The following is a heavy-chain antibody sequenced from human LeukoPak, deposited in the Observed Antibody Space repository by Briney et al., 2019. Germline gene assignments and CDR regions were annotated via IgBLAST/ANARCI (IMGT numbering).Heavy chain of an antibody. CDR2: TSHSGST. V-gene: IGHV4-4*02. CDR3: ARGTVTPDY. Sequence: SETLSLTCTVSGGSVNSSIWWSWVRQPPGKGLEWIGETSHSGSTNYNPSLQSRVTISVDKSKNHFSLNLNSVTAADTAVYYCARGTVTPDYWGQGTLVTVSS. CDR1: GGSVNSSIW. D-gene: IGHD4-17*01. J-gene: IGHJ4*02.